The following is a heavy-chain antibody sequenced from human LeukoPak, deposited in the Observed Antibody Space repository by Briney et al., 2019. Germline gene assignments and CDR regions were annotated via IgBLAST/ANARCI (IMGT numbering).Heavy chain of an antibody. CDR2: ISSNGGST. CDR1: GFTFSSYA. CDR3: ASPYSGYEYNFDH. Sequence: AGSLRLSCSASGFTFSSYAMHWVRQAPGKGLEYVSSISSNGGSTYYADSVKGRFTISRDNSKNTLFLQMSSLRTEDTAVYYCASPYSGYEYNFDHCGQGTLVTDSS. V-gene: IGHV3-64D*06. D-gene: IGHD5-12*01. J-gene: IGHJ4*02.